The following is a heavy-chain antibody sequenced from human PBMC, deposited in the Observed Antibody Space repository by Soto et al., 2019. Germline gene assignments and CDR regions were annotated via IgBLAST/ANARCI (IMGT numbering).Heavy chain of an antibody. CDR2: IWYDGSNK. V-gene: IGHV3-33*01. J-gene: IGHJ4*02. D-gene: IGHD3-10*01. CDR1: GFTFSSYG. CDR3: TTTYYYGSGSYLTFDY. Sequence: GGSLRLSCAASGFTFSSYGMHWVRQAPGKGLEWVAVIWYDGSNKYYADSVKGRFTISRDNSKNTLYLQMNSLKTEDTAVYYCTTTYYYGSGSYLTFDYWGQGTLVTVSS.